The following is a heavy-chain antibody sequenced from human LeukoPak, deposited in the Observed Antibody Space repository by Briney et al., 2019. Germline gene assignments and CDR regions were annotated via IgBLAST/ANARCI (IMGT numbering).Heavy chain of an antibody. V-gene: IGHV3-21*01. CDR3: AREKDNWGTDAFDF. D-gene: IGHD3-16*01. J-gene: IGHJ3*01. CDR1: GFTFSSYS. Sequence: PGGSLRLSCAASGFTFSSYSMNWVRQAPGKGLEWVSSISSSSSYIYYADSVKGRFTISRDNSKNTLYLQMDSLRAEDTAVYYCAREKDNWGTDAFDFWGQGTMVTVSS. CDR2: ISSSSSYI.